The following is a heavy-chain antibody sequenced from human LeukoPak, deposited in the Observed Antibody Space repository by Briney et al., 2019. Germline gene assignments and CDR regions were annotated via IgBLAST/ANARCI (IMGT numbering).Heavy chain of an antibody. CDR1: GLTLTTIY. D-gene: IGHD2-8*01. Sequence: ASVKVSCKASGLTLTTIYKHWVRQAPGQGLEWVAVLYPGGNKAIYAQRFQGRFTLTRDTSTNTVYMELTRLASEDTGIYSCASDLPRTSRFDHWGQGTLVTVSS. V-gene: IGHV1-46*01. J-gene: IGHJ4*02. CDR3: ASDLPRTSRFDH. CDR2: LYPGGNKA.